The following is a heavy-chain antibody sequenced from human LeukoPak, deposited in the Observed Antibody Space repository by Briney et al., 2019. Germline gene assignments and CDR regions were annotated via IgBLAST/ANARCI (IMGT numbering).Heavy chain of an antibody. J-gene: IGHJ4*02. V-gene: IGHV4-4*07. Sequence: PSETLSLTCTVSGGAISGYYWSWIRQPAGKGLEWLGRVYSSGSTKYNPSLESRVTTSVDTSKNQFSLKLNFVTAADTAVYYCARVGSGYDFFDYWGQGTLVTVSS. D-gene: IGHD3/OR15-3a*01. CDR3: ARVGSGYDFFDY. CDR2: VYSSGST. CDR1: GGAISGYY.